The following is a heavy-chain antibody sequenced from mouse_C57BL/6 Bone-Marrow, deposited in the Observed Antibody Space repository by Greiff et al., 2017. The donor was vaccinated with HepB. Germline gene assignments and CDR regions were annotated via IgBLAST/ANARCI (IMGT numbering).Heavy chain of an antibody. CDR1: GFNIKDDY. V-gene: IGHV14-4*01. J-gene: IGHJ3*01. CDR3: TGYDGYYFAY. CDR2: IDPENGDT. D-gene: IGHD2-3*01. Sequence: VQLQQSGAELVRPGATVKLSCTASGFNIKDDYMHWVKQRPEQGLEWIGWIDPENGDTEYASKFQGKATITADTSSNTAYLQLSSLTSEDTAVYYCTGYDGYYFAYWGQGTLVTVSA.